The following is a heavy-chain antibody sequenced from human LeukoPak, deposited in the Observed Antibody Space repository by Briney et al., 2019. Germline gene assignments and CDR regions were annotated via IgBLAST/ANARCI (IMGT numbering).Heavy chain of an antibody. D-gene: IGHD3-22*01. J-gene: IGHJ4*02. V-gene: IGHV4-34*01. CDR1: GGSFSGYY. CDR2: INHSGST. Sequence: SETLSLTCAVYGGSFSGYYWSWIRQPPGKGLEWIGEINHSGSTNYNPSLKSRVTISVDTSKNQFSLKLSSVTAADTAVYYCARLYYDTTTGVDYWGQGTLVTVSS. CDR3: ARLYYDTTTGVDY.